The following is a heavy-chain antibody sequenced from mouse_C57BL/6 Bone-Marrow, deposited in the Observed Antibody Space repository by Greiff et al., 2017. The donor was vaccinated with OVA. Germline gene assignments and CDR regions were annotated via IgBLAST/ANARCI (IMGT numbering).Heavy chain of an antibody. V-gene: IGHV1-64*01. Sequence: QVQLQQPGAELVKPGASVKLSCKASGYTFTSYWMHWVKQRPGQGLVWIGMIHPNSGSTNYNEKFKSKATLTVDKSASTAYMQLSSLTSEDSAVYYCARQGHYGSSHWYFDVWGTGTTVTVSS. CDR2: IHPNSGST. J-gene: IGHJ1*03. CDR1: GYTFTSYW. CDR3: ARQGHYGSSHWYFDV. D-gene: IGHD1-1*01.